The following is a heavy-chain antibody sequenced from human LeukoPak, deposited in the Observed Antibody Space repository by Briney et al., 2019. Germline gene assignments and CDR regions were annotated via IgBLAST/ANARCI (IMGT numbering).Heavy chain of an antibody. CDR3: ARTKLDSSGYYPW. D-gene: IGHD3-22*01. V-gene: IGHV3-23*01. CDR1: GFTFSSYA. CDR2: ISGSGGST. J-gene: IGHJ4*02. Sequence: GGSLRLSCAASGFTFSSYAMSWVRQAPGKGLEWVSAISGSGGSTYYADSVRGRFTISRDNSKNTLYLQMNSLRAEDTAVYYCARTKLDSSGYYPWWGQGTLVTVSS.